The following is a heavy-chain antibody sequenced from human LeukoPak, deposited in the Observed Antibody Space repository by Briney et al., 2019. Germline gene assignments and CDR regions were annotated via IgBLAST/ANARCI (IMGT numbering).Heavy chain of an antibody. D-gene: IGHD6-19*01. CDR3: ARQSSGGHWYFDL. J-gene: IGHJ2*01. V-gene: IGHV4-59*08. Sequence: PSETLSLTCTVSGGSISSYYWSWIRQPPGKGLEWIGYIYYSGSTNYNPSLKSRVTISVDTSKNQFSLKLSSVTAADTAVYYCARQSSGGHWYFDLWGRGTLVTVSS. CDR1: GGSISSYY. CDR2: IYYSGST.